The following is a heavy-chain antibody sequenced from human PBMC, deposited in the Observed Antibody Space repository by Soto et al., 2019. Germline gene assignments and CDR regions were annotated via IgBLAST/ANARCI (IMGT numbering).Heavy chain of an antibody. CDR3: ARDPPGFDSSGYTYSPYYFDY. V-gene: IGHV4-31*03. CDR1: GGSISSGGYH. CDR2: IYYSGST. Sequence: PSETLSLTCTVSGGSISSGGYHWNRIRQHPGKGLEWIGYIYYSGSTYYNPSLKSRVTISVDTSKNQFSLKLSSVTAAATAVYYCARDPPGFDSSGYTYSPYYFDYWGQGTLVTVSS. D-gene: IGHD3-22*01. J-gene: IGHJ4*02.